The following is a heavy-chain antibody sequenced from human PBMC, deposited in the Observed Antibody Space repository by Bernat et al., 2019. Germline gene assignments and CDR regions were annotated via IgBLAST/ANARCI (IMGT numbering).Heavy chain of an antibody. CDR2: ISSSSSYI. D-gene: IGHD6-19*01. CDR3: ARALEVIAVADLYYYYYGMDV. CDR1: GFTFSSYS. V-gene: IGHV3-21*01. J-gene: IGHJ6*02. Sequence: EVQLVESGGGLVKPGGSLRLSCAASGFTFSSYSMNWVRQAPGKGLEWVSSISSSSSYIYYADSVKGRFTISRDNAKNSLYLQMNSLRAEDTAVYYCARALEVIAVADLYYYYYGMDVWGQGTTVTVSS.